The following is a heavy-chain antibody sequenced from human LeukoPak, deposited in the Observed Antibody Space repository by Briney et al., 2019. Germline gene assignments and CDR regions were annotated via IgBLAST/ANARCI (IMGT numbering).Heavy chain of an antibody. CDR2: IWYDGSNK. CDR3: ARLGRSPEGRFLEWLSHLAAYFDY. D-gene: IGHD3-3*01. CDR1: GFTFSNYG. J-gene: IGHJ4*02. Sequence: PGRSLRLSCAASGFTFSNYGMHWVRQAPGKGLEWVAVIWYDGSNKNYADSVKGRFTISRDNSKNTLYLQMNSLRAEDTAVYYCARLGRSPEGRFLEWLSHLAAYFDYWGQGTLVTVSS. V-gene: IGHV3-33*01.